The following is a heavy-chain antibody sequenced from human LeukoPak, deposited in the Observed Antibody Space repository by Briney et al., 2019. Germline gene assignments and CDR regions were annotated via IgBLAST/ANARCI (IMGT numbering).Heavy chain of an antibody. CDR3: ARTVVTLDWYFDL. Sequence: PSETLSLTCSVSGSSISSYSWNCIRQPAGKGLEWIGRFYTSGTTNYNPSLKSRVTMSIDTSKNQVSLKMRSVTAADTAVYYCARTVVTLDWYFDLWGRSTLVSVSS. CDR1: GSSISSYS. J-gene: IGHJ2*01. CDR2: FYTSGTT. V-gene: IGHV4-4*07. D-gene: IGHD1-14*01.